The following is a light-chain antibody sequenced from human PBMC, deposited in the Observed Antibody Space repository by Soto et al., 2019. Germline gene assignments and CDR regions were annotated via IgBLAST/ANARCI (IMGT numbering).Light chain of an antibody. J-gene: IGLJ1*01. V-gene: IGLV2-14*03. CDR3: SSYTSGGNYD. CDR1: SSDVAAYNY. CDR2: DVS. Sequence: QSALTQPASVSGSPGQSITISCTGTSSDVAAYNYVSWYQQHPGKAPKLMVYDVSNRPSGVSNRFSGSKSGNTASLTLSGLQVEYLADYYCSSYTSGGNYDCVTGTKVTIL.